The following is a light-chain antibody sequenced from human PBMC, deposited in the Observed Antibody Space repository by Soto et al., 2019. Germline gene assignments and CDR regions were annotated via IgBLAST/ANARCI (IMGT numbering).Light chain of an antibody. CDR1: QSVSSSY. CDR2: GAS. CDR3: QQYGSSPLT. Sequence: DIVLAQSPGTLSLSPGERATPSCRASQSVSSSYLAWYQQKPGQAPRLLIYGASSRATGIPDRFSGSGSGTDFTLTISRLELEFFGVYYCQQYGSSPLTFGGGTKVDIK. J-gene: IGKJ4*01. V-gene: IGKV3-20*01.